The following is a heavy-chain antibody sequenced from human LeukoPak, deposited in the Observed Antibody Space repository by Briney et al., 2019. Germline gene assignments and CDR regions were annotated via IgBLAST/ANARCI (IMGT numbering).Heavy chain of an antibody. CDR1: GFSFSTYG. J-gene: IGHJ4*02. CDR2: MWHDGSKD. D-gene: IGHD6-6*01. CDR3: AKDRETYEYTFDY. V-gene: IGHV3-33*06. Sequence: GGSRRLSCAASGFSFSTYGIHWVRQAPGKGLEWVAVMWHDGSKDYYADSVKGRFTISRDTSKNTLYLQMNNLRAEDTAVYYCAKDRETYEYTFDYWGQGTLVTVSS.